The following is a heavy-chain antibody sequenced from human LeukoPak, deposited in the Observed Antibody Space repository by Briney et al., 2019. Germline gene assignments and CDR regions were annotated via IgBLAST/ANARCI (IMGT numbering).Heavy chain of an antibody. CDR1: SYYY. V-gene: IGHV3-11*04. CDR2: ISTSGSTM. D-gene: IGHD4-17*01. J-gene: IGHJ5*02. Sequence: SYYYWGWIRQAPGKGLEWISYISTSGSTMDYADSVKGRFTISRDNAKNSLYLQMNSLRAEDTAVYYCARGWSTVTTSWFDPWGQGTLVTVSS. CDR3: ARGWSTVTTSWFDP.